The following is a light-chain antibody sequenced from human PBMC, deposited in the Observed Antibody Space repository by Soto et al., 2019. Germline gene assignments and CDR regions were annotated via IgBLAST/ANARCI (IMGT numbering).Light chain of an antibody. CDR2: GAS. CDR3: QQYGNSPFT. V-gene: IGKV3-20*01. J-gene: IGKJ3*01. CDR1: QSVSSSY. Sequence: EIVLTQSPGTLSLSPGERATLSCRASQSVSSSYLAWYQQKPGQAPRLLIYGASSRATGIPDRFSGSGSVTDFTLTISRLEPEDFAVYYCQQYGNSPFTFGPGTKVDIK.